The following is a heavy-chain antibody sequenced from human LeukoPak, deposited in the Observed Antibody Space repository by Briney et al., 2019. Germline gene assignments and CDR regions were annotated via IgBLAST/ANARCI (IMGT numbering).Heavy chain of an antibody. Sequence: PGGSLRLSCAASGFTFSSYAMSWVRQAPGKGLEWVSGIGHGGVHTYYAESVKGRFTISRDDSKNTLFLQMNSLRADDTAVYSRAKEKKSGGWPFDYWGQGALVTVSS. CDR3: AKEKKSGGWPFDY. J-gene: IGHJ4*02. CDR1: GFTFSSYA. D-gene: IGHD2-15*01. V-gene: IGHV3-23*01. CDR2: IGHGGVHT.